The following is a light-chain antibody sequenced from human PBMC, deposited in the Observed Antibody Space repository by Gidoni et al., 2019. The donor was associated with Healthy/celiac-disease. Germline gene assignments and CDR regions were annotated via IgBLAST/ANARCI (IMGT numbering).Light chain of an antibody. CDR2: DAS. V-gene: IGKV1-33*01. Sequence: DIQMTQSPSSLSVSVGDRVTITCQASQDISNYLNWYQQKPGKDPKLLIYDASNLETGVPSRFSGSGSGTDFTFAISSLQPEDIATYYCQQYDNLPLTFGPGTKVDIK. CDR1: QDISNY. J-gene: IGKJ3*01. CDR3: QQYDNLPLT.